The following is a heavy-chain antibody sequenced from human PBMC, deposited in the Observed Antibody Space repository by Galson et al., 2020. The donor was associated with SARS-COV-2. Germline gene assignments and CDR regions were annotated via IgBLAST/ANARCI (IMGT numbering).Heavy chain of an antibody. J-gene: IGHJ5*02. V-gene: IGHV4-34*01. CDR3: ARGLRYSGRAARLFRWFDP. CDR2: INQSGST. D-gene: IGHD6-6*01. Sequence: SETLSLTCAVYGGSFSGYYWTWIRQPPGKGLECIGEINQSGSTNYNPSLKSRVTISVDTSKNQFSLKLTSVTAADTAVYYCARGLRYSGRAARLFRWFDPWGQGTLVTVSS. CDR1: GGSFSGYY.